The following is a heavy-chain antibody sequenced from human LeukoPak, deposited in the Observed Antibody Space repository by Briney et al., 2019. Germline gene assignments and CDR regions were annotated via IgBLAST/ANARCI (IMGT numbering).Heavy chain of an antibody. CDR1: GFTFSSYS. CDR3: AISSGWYRNFDY. CDR2: ISSSSSYI. V-gene: IGHV3-21*01. D-gene: IGHD6-19*01. J-gene: IGHJ4*02. Sequence: GGSLRLSCAASGFTFSSYSMNWVRQAPGKGLEWVSSISSSSSYIYYADSVKGRFTISRDNAKNSLYLQMNSLRAEDTAVYYCAISSGWYRNFDYWGQGTLVTVSS.